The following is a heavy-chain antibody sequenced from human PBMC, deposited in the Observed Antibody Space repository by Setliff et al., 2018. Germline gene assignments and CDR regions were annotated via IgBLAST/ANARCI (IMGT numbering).Heavy chain of an antibody. D-gene: IGHD3-10*01. Sequence: GGSLRLSCVASGFTFSDYGMHWVRQAPGKGLEWVALIWNDGSNKFYGDSVKGRFTISRDNSKNTLYLQMNSLRAEDTAVYYCAKNGFGVVALGVNNWFDPWGQGTLVTVSS. CDR2: IWNDGSNK. CDR1: GFTFSDYG. CDR3: AKNGFGVVALGVNNWFDP. V-gene: IGHV3-33*06. J-gene: IGHJ5*02.